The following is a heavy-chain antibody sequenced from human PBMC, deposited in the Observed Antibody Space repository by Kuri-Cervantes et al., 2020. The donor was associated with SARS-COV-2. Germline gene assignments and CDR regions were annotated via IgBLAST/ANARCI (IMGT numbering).Heavy chain of an antibody. J-gene: IGHJ6*02. Sequence: SETLSLTCAVYGGSISSGSYYWSWIRQPAGKGLEWIGRIYTSGSTNYNPSLKSRVTISVDTSKNQFSLKLSSVTAADTAVYYCARARYIGYGMDVWGQGTTVTVSS. V-gene: IGHV4-61*02. D-gene: IGHD3-9*01. CDR1: GGSISSGSYY. CDR3: ARARYIGYGMDV. CDR2: IYTSGST.